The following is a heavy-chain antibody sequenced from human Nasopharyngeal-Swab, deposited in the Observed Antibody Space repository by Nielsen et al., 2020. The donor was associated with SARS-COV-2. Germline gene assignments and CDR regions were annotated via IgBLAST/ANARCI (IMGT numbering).Heavy chain of an antibody. CDR1: GFTFSDYW. D-gene: IGHD1-26*01. V-gene: IGHV3-74*01. CDR2: INPAGSTT. J-gene: IGHJ4*02. CDR3: TRGGSYRFDY. Sequence: GESLKISCAPSGFTFSDYWMHWVRQAPGKGLVWVSRINPAGSTTDYEDSVRGRFTISRDNAKNTLYLQMNSLTVEDSAVYFCTRGGSYRFDYWGQGTLVTVSS.